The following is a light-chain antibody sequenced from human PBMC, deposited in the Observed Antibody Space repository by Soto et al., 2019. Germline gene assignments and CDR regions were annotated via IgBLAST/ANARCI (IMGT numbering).Light chain of an antibody. CDR2: KGS. V-gene: IGLV2-23*01. CDR1: RGDVGSYNL. CDR3: CSYAGSSSVV. Sequence: QSALTQPASVSGSPGKSITISCTGTRGDVGSYNLVSWYQQHPGKAPKLMIYKGSKRPSGVSNRFSGSKSGNTASLTISGLQAEDEADYYCCSYAGSSSVVFGGGTKLTVL. J-gene: IGLJ2*01.